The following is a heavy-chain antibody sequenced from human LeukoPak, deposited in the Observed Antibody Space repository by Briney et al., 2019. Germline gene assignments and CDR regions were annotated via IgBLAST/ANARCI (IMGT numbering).Heavy chain of an antibody. Sequence: ASVKVSCKAFGYTFTDYYMHWVRQAPGQGFEWMGWINPNDGDTNYAQKFQGRVTMTRDTSISTAHMEVSRLRSDDTAVYYCARANFLYCSSSTCLFDYWGQGTLVTVSS. J-gene: IGHJ4*02. V-gene: IGHV1-2*02. CDR2: INPNDGDT. CDR3: ARANFLYCSSSTCLFDY. CDR1: GYTFTDYY. D-gene: IGHD2-2*01.